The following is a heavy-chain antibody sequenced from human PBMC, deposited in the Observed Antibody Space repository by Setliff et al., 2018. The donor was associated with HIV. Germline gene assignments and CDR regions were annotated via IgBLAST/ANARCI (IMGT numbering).Heavy chain of an antibody. CDR2: VFYSGGS. Sequence: SETLSLTCTVSGDSISTGRYYWGWIRQPPGKGLEWIGSVFYSGGSYYTPSLKSRVTISVDTSKNQFSLRLRSVTAADTALYYCARLNDGFYYYYYMDVWGKGTTVTVSS. CDR1: GDSISTGRYY. V-gene: IGHV4-39*01. D-gene: IGHD2-2*03. J-gene: IGHJ6*03. CDR3: ARLNDGFYYYYYMDV.